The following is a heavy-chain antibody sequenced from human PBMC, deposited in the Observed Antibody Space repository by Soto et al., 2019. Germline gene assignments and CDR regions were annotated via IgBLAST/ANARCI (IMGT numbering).Heavy chain of an antibody. J-gene: IGHJ5*02. CDR3: ARAEFNRVWFPFDP. Sequence: SETLSLTCSFSGVSISSGDNFWSWIRQPPGKAPEFMGYIYHTGSTYYNPSLQRRITMSLDLSKNQFSLRLTSVTAADTALYYCARAEFNRVWFPFDPWGQGTLVTVSS. D-gene: IGHD6-19*01. V-gene: IGHV4-30-4*01. CDR1: GVSISSGDNF. CDR2: IYHTGST.